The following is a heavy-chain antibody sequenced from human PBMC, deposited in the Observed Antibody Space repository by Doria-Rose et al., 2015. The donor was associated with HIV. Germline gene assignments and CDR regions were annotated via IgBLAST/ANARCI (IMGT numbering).Heavy chain of an antibody. CDR2: IFSDDER. CDR3: ARIKSSRWYHKYYFDF. Sequence: QVTLKESGPVLVKPTETLTPTCTVSGVSLSSPGMGVSWIRQPPGKALEWLANIFSDDERSYNTSLKSRLTISRATSKSQVVLTMTDMDPVDTATYYCARIKSSRWYHKYYFDFWGQGTLVIVSA. J-gene: IGHJ4*02. D-gene: IGHD6-13*01. CDR1: GVSLSSPGMG. V-gene: IGHV2-26*01.